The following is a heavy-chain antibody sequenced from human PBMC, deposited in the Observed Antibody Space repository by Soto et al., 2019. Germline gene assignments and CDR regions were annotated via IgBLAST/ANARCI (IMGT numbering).Heavy chain of an antibody. V-gene: IGHV4-39*01. Sequence: SETLSLTCSVSGGTISSGTYYWGWIRQPPGKGLEWIGSIYYSGSTYYKPSLKSRVTISVDTSKIQFSLKLSSVTAADTAVYYCARQTQRLVRGLDYFDYWGQGTLVTVSS. CDR3: ARQTQRLVRGLDYFDY. CDR2: IYYSGST. D-gene: IGHD3-10*01. J-gene: IGHJ4*02. CDR1: GGTISSGTYY.